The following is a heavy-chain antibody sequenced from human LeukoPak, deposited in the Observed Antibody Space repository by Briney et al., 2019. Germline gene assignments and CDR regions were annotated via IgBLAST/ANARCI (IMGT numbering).Heavy chain of an antibody. CDR1: GGTFSSYA. Sequence: GASVKVSCKASGGTFSSYAISWVRQAPGQGLEWMGGIIPIFGTANYAQKFLGRVTITADESTSTAYMELSSLRSEDTAVYYCAGGPVPRRVLRYFDWLFNNDYWGQGTLVTVSS. J-gene: IGHJ4*02. CDR3: AGGPVPRRVLRYFDWLFNNDY. V-gene: IGHV1-69*13. CDR2: IIPIFGTA. D-gene: IGHD3-9*01.